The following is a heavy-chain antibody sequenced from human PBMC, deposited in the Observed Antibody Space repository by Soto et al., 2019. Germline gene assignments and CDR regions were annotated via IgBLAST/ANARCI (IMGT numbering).Heavy chain of an antibody. J-gene: IGHJ4*02. CDR3: VSQVPGIPNYFAY. Sequence: SETLSLTCPVSGGSFSITNYYWGWIRQPPGKGLEWIGSVYYSGITYYNPSLKSRVTISVDTSKKQFSLDLSSVTAADTAVYYCVSQVPGIPNYFAYWGQGALVTVSS. V-gene: IGHV4-39*01. CDR1: GGSFSITNYY. CDR2: VYYSGIT. D-gene: IGHD2-21*01.